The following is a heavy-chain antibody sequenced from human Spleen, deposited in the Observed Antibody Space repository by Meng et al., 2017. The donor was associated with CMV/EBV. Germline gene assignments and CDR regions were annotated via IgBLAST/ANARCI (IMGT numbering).Heavy chain of an antibody. V-gene: IGHV4-38-2*02. J-gene: IGHJ6*02. D-gene: IGHD3-10*01. CDR3: ARHETGWFGELLQYYYYYYGMDV. CDR2: IYYSGST. CDR1: GYSISSGYY. Sequence: SETLSLTCIVSGYSISSGYYWGWIRQPPGKGLEWIGSIYYSGSTYYNPSLTSRVTISVDTSKNQFSLKLSSVTAADTAVYYCARHETGWFGELLQYYYYYYGMDVWGQGTTVTVSS.